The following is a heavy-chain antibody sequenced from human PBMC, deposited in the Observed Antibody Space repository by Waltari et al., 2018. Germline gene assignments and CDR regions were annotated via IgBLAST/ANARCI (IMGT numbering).Heavy chain of an antibody. D-gene: IGHD3-9*01. Sequence: EVQLVESGGGFVQPGGSLRLSCAASGFTFRRFWTSWVRLAPEKGLEWVANINEDGSRIYYWGSVKGRFTISRDNAKNSLSLQMDSLGVEDTGVYYCVRGIDGWGQGTLVTVSS. V-gene: IGHV3-7*01. CDR1: GFTFRRFW. CDR3: VRGIDG. J-gene: IGHJ4*02. CDR2: INEDGSRI.